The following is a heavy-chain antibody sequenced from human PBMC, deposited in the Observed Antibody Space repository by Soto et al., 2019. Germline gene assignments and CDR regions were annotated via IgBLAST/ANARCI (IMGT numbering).Heavy chain of an antibody. J-gene: IGHJ3*02. Sequence: PVKASCKASVVTINSNARCWGRQLPGQWLEWMGWIIPIFGTANYAQKFQGRVTITADESTSTAYMELSSLRSVDTAVYYCVRDRGSRYGREPESLDTWGPGTMV. V-gene: IGHV1-69*01. D-gene: IGHD5-18*01. CDR2: IIPIFGTA. CDR1: VVTINSNA. CDR3: VRDRGSRYGREPESLDT.